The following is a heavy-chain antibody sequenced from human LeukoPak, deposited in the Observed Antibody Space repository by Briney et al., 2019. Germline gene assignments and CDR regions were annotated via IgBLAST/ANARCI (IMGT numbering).Heavy chain of an antibody. CDR2: IKQDGSEK. CDR1: GFTFSSYW. Sequence: GGSLRLSCAAPGFTFSSYWMSWVRQAPGKGLEWVANIKQDGSEKYYVDSVKGRFTISRDNAKNSLYLQMNSLRAEDTAVYYCARVWLWFGERPLDYWGQGTLVTVSS. CDR3: ARVWLWFGERPLDY. V-gene: IGHV3-7*01. J-gene: IGHJ4*02. D-gene: IGHD3-10*01.